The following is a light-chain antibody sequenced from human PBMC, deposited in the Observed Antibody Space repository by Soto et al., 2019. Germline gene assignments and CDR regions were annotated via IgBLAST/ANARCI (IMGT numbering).Light chain of an antibody. CDR2: GAS. CDR3: QQYNNWSPEFT. Sequence: EIVMTQSPATLSVSPGERATLSCRASQSVSSNLAWYQQKPGQAPRLLIYGASTRSTGIPVRCSGSGSGTEFTLTISSLQSEDFVVYYCQQYNNWSPEFTFGPRIKWISN. J-gene: IGKJ3*01. CDR1: QSVSSN. V-gene: IGKV3-15*01.